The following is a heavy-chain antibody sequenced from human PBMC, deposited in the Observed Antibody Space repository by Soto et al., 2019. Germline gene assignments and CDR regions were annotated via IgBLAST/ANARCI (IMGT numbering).Heavy chain of an antibody. J-gene: IGHJ6*03. Sequence: PSETLSLTCTVSGGSISSYYWSWIRQPPGKGLEWIGYIYYSGSTNYNPSLKSRVTISVDTSKNQFSLKLSSVTAADTAVYYCARAYYYGSGSLSYYYYYMDVWGKGTTVTVS. V-gene: IGHV4-59*01. CDR1: GGSISSYY. CDR2: IYYSGST. D-gene: IGHD3-10*01. CDR3: ARAYYYGSGSLSYYYYYMDV.